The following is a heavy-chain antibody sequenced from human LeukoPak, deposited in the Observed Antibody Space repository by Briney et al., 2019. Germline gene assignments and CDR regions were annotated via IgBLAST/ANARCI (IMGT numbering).Heavy chain of an antibody. CDR2: ISSNGGST. V-gene: IGHV3-64*01. Sequence: GGSLRLSCAASGFPFSSYAMHWVRQAPGKGLGYVSAISSNGGSTYYANSVKGRFTLSRDNSNNALYLQMRSLRAEDMAVYYCARDRAAAGTGLVDYWGQATLVTGSS. CDR1: GFPFSSYA. CDR3: ARDRAAAGTGLVDY. J-gene: IGHJ4*02. D-gene: IGHD6-13*01.